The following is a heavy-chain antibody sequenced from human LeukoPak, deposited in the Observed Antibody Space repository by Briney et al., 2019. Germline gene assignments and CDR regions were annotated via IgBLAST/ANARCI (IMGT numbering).Heavy chain of an antibody. J-gene: IGHJ4*02. CDR3: ARQGYGRSSFFDH. V-gene: IGHV4-39*01. CDR1: GDSFSTNLYY. CDR2: LFHSGTT. Sequence: ASETLSLTCTVSGDSFSTNLYYWGWSRQPPGKGLEWIDNLFHSGTTYYNPSLKSRVSISVDTSKNQFSLKLNSVTAADTAVYYCARQGYGRSSFFDHWGQGTLVTVSA. D-gene: IGHD6-6*01.